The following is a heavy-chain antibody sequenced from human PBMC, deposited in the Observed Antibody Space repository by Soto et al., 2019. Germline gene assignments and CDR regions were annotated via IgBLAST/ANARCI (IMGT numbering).Heavy chain of an antibody. CDR2: IYYSGST. CDR1: GGSISSYY. CDR3: ARDNYDFWSGYYTGFDY. Sequence: SETLSLTCTVSGGSISSYYWSWIRQPPGKGLEWIGYIYYSGSTNYNPSLKSRVTISVDTSKNQFSLKLSSVTAADTAVYYCARDNYDFWSGYYTGFDYWGQGTLVTVSS. D-gene: IGHD3-3*01. J-gene: IGHJ4*02. V-gene: IGHV4-59*01.